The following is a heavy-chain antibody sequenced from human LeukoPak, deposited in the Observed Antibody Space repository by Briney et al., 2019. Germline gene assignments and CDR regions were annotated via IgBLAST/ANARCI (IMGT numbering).Heavy chain of an antibody. D-gene: IGHD6-13*01. CDR1: RGTFSSYA. V-gene: IGHV1-69*04. CDR2: IIPILGIA. J-gene: IGHJ4*02. Sequence: SVMVSCKASRGTFSSYAISWVRQAPGQGLEWMGRIIPILGIANYAQKFQGRVTITADKSTSTAYMELSSLRSEDTAVYYCARELRPYNTNGAYSSSLNPSDYWGQGTLVTVSS. CDR3: ARELRPYNTNGAYSSSLNPSDY.